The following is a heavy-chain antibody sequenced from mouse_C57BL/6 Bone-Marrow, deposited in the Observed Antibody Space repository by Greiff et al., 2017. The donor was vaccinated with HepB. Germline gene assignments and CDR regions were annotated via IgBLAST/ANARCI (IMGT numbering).Heavy chain of an antibody. J-gene: IGHJ1*03. CDR2: IFPGSGST. CDR3: AREDYYGSSSYFDV. D-gene: IGHD1-1*01. CDR1: GYTFTDYY. Sequence: QVQLQQSGPELVKPGASVKISCKASGYTFTDYYINWVKQRPGQGLEWIGWIFPGSGSTYYNEKFKGKATLTVDKSSSTAYMLLSSLTSEDSAVYFCAREDYYGSSSYFDVWGTGTTVTVSS. V-gene: IGHV1-75*01.